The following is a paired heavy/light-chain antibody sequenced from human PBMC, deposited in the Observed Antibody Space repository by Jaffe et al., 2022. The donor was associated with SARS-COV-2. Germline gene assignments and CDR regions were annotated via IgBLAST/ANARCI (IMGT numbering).Light chain of an antibody. CDR3: QQYYSTLRT. CDR1: QSVLYSSNNKNY. J-gene: IGKJ3*01. CDR2: WAS. V-gene: IGKV4-1*01. Sequence: DIVMTQSPDSLAVSLGERATINCKSSQSVLYSSNNKNYLAWYQQKPGQPPKLLIYWASTRESGVPDRFSGSGSGTDFTLTISSLQAEDVAVYYCQQYYSTLRTFGPGTKVDIK.
Heavy chain of an antibody. CDR3: AREEGIAAAGTPYLHYYYYGMDV. CDR1: GGTFSSYA. V-gene: IGHV1-69*01. CDR2: IIPIFGTA. J-gene: IGHJ6*02. Sequence: QVQLVQSGAEVKKPGSSVKVSCKASGGTFSSYAISWVRQAPGQGLEWMGGIIPIFGTANYAQKFQGRVTITADESTSTAYMELSSLRSEDTAVYYCAREEGIAAAGTPYLHYYYYGMDVWGQGTTVTVSS. D-gene: IGHD6-13*01.